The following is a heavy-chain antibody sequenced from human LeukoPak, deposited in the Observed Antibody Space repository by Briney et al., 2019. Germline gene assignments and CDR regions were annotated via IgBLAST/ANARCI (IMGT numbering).Heavy chain of an antibody. V-gene: IGHV4-4*02. CDR1: GGSISSGNW. CDR2: VFHSGAT. D-gene: IGHD3-22*01. CDR3: ARDFDGSSYYFAY. Sequence: SETLSLTCAVSGGSISSGNWWSWVRQPPGKGLEWIGEVFHSGATNYSPSLKSRVTISADKSKNQFSLRLSSVTAADTATYYCARDFDGSSYYFAYWGRGTLVTVSS. J-gene: IGHJ4*02.